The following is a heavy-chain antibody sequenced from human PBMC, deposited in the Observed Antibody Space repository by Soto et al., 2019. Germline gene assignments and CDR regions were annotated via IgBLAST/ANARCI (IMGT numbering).Heavy chain of an antibody. Sequence: VSAGSLIGYSWRGFRQPPGKGLEWIGEINHSGSTNYNPSLKSRVTISVDTSKNQFSLKLSSVTAADTAVYYCARGRFLLWFGEWNFDYFCQGTLGT. CDR2: INHSGST. CDR1: AGSLIGYS. J-gene: IGHJ4*02. D-gene: IGHD3-10*01. V-gene: IGHV4-34*01. CDR3: ARGRFLLWFGEWNFDY.